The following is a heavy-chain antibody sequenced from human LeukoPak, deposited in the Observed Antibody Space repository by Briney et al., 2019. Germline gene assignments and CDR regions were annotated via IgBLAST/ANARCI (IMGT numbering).Heavy chain of an antibody. J-gene: IGHJ4*02. CDR2: IYYSGST. CDR3: ARVRGTSLWFGEFDY. CDR1: GGSISSYY. D-gene: IGHD3-10*01. Sequence: PSETLSLTCTVSGGSISSYYWSWIRQPPGKRLEWIGYIYYSGSTNYNPSLKSRVTISVDTSKNQFSLKLSSVTAADTAVYYCARVRGTSLWFGEFDYWGQGTLVTVSS. V-gene: IGHV4-59*01.